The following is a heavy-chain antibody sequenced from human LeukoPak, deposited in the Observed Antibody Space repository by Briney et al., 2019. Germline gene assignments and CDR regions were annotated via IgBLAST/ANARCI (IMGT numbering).Heavy chain of an antibody. V-gene: IGHV1-18*01. D-gene: IGHD6-13*01. CDR3: ATDLGQAAAPGNWFDP. J-gene: IGHJ5*02. CDR1: GYTFTSYG. CDR2: ISAYNGNT. Sequence: ASVKVSCKASGYTFTSYGISWVRQAPGQGLEWMGWISAYNGNTNYAQKLQGRVTMTTDTSTSTAYMELRSLRSDDTAVYYCATDLGQAAAPGNWFDPWGQGTLVTVSS.